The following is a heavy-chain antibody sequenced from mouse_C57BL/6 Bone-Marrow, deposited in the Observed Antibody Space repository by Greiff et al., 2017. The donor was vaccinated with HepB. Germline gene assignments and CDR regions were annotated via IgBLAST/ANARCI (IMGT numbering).Heavy chain of an antibody. Sequence: QVQLQQSGAELARPGASVKLSCKASGYTFTSYGISWVKQRPGQGLEWIGEIYPRSGNTYYNEKFKGKATLTADKSSSTAYMELRSLTSEDSAVYFCARLVLRYLYAMDYWGQGTAVTVSA. CDR3: ARLVLRYLYAMDY. D-gene: IGHD1-1*01. CDR2: IYPRSGNT. CDR1: GYTFTSYG. J-gene: IGHJ4*01. V-gene: IGHV1-81*01.